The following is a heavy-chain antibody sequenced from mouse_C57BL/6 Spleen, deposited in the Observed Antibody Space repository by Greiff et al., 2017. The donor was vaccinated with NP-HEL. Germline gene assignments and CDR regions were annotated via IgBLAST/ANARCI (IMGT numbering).Heavy chain of an antibody. CDR1: GYTFTDYE. D-gene: IGHD3-2*01. CDR2: IDPETGGT. Sequence: VQLQESGAELVRPGASVTLSCKASGYTFTDYEMHWVKQTPVHGLEWIGAIDPETGGTAYNQKFKGKAILTADKSSSTAYMELRSLTSEDSAVYYCTKGDSSDYYAMDYWGQGTSVTVSS. J-gene: IGHJ4*01. CDR3: TKGDSSDYYAMDY. V-gene: IGHV1-15*01.